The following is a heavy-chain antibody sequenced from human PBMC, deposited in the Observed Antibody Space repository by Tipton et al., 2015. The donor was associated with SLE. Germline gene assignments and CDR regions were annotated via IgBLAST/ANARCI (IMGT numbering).Heavy chain of an antibody. CDR1: GFTLEDYG. V-gene: IGHV3-49*04. Sequence: SLRLSCAASGFTLEDYGMSWVRQAPGKGLEWVGVIRAIGYGGTAQYAASVRGRFIISRDVSKSIVYLQMNSLQTEDTATYYCTRDSAWNEKTDYWGQGTLVTVSS. CDR2: IRAIGYGGTA. D-gene: IGHD1-1*01. CDR3: TRDSAWNEKTDY. J-gene: IGHJ4*02.